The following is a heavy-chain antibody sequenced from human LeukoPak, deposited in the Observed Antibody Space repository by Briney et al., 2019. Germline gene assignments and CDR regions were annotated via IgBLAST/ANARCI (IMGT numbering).Heavy chain of an antibody. V-gene: IGHV3-33*01. CDR1: GFTFSSYG. J-gene: IGHJ6*02. CDR2: IWYDGSNK. CDR3: ARGDGGGVLQRYYGMDV. D-gene: IGHD2/OR15-2a*01. Sequence: GGSLRLSCAASGFTFSSYGMHWVRQALGKGLEWVAVIWYDGSNKYYADSVKGRFTISRDNSKNTLYLQMNSLRVEDTAVYYCARGDGGGVLQRYYGMDVWGQGTTVTVSS.